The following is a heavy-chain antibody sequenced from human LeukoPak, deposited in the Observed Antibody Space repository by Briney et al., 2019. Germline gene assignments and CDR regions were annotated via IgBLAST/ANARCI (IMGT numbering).Heavy chain of an antibody. CDR2: INPNSGGT. V-gene: IGHV1-2*02. CDR1: GYTFTGYY. D-gene: IGHD2/OR15-2a*01. J-gene: IGHJ6*03. CDR3: ARETLGTTFPGYYYYYMDV. Sequence: ASVKVSCKASGYTFTGYYMHWVRQAPGQGLEWMGWINPNSGGTNYAQKFQGRVTMTRDTSISTAYMELSRLRSDDTAVYYCARETLGTTFPGYYYYYMDVWGKGTTVTISS.